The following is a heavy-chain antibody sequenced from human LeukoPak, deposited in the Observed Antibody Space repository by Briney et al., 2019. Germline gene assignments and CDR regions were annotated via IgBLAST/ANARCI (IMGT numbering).Heavy chain of an antibody. V-gene: IGHV4-34*01. CDR3: ARVKGAYYSHGNFDY. D-gene: IGHD1-26*01. J-gene: IGHJ4*02. CDR2: INHSGST. CDR1: VGSLSGYY. Sequence: SETLSLTCAVYVGSLSGYYWRWIRQPLRKGLEWIGEINHSGSTNYNPSLKSRVTISVDTSKNQFSLKLSSVTAADTAVYYCARVKGAYYSHGNFDYWGQGTLVTVSS.